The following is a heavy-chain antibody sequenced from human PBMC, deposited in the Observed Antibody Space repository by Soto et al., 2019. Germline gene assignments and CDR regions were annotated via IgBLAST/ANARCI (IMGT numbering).Heavy chain of an antibody. D-gene: IGHD6-13*01. Sequence: SETLSLTCTVSGGSIISYYWSWIRQPPGRGLEWMGYIYSSGNTNYSPSLKSRITISIDTSKNQFSLKLTSVTAADTAIYYCARQEGYSSIWNPFHYWGHGTLVTVS. J-gene: IGHJ4*01. CDR3: ARQEGYSSIWNPFHY. CDR2: IYSSGNT. CDR1: GGSIISYY. V-gene: IGHV4-59*08.